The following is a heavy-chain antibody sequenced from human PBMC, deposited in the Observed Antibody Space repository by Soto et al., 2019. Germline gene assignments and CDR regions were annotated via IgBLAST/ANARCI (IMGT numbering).Heavy chain of an antibody. D-gene: IGHD2-15*01. CDR1: GFSLSTSGVV. CDR3: AYLPCSGGSCYWFSFSGMDV. CDR2: IYWEDDK. Sequence: QITLKESGPTLVKPTQTLTLTCTFSGFSLSTSGVVVSWIRQPPGNALEWLALIYWEDDKRYRPSLESRLTITKDTSKNQVVLTMTNMDSVDTATYYCAYLPCSGGSCYWFSFSGMDVWGQGTTVTVSS. V-gene: IGHV2-5*02. J-gene: IGHJ6*02.